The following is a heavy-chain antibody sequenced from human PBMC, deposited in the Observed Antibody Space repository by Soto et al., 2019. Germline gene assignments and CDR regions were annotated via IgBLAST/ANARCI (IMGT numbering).Heavy chain of an antibody. CDR2: ISSFNSNT. CDR3: ARDRTLVTTTRAVDF. J-gene: IGHJ4*02. Sequence: QVQLVQSGGEVKKPGASVRVSCKTSGYTFSNFGISWLRQAPGQELEWMGWISSFNSNTRYAQTFQGRVTMFTDTSASTAYMELRSLRSDDTAIYYCARDRTLVTTTRAVDFWGQGTLVTVSS. CDR1: GYTFSNFG. V-gene: IGHV1-18*01. D-gene: IGHD3-22*01.